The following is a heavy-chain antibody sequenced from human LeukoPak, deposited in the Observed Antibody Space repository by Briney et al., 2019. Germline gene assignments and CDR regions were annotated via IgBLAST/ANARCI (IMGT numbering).Heavy chain of an antibody. CDR3: TRAGGYCSGGSCQYFDC. CDR1: GDTFNSDF. D-gene: IGHD2-15*01. Sequence: ASVKVSCKASGDTFNSDFMHWVRQAPGQGLEWMGIINPSGDGTNYTQKFQGRLTMTRDTSTSMVFMELSSLRFDDTAVYYCTRAGGYCSGGSCQYFDCWGHGTLVTVSS. J-gene: IGHJ4*01. CDR2: INPSGDGT. V-gene: IGHV1-46*02.